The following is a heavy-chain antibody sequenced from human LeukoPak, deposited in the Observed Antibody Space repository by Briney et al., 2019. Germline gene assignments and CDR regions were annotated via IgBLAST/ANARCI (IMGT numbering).Heavy chain of an antibody. Sequence: GRSLRLSCAASGFTFSSYGMHWVRQAPGKGLEWVAVISYDGSNKYYADSVKGRFTISRDNAKNSLYLQMNSLRAEDTAVYYCARGDFWSGYFDYWGQGTLVTVSS. D-gene: IGHD3-3*01. V-gene: IGHV3-30*03. J-gene: IGHJ4*02. CDR2: ISYDGSNK. CDR3: ARGDFWSGYFDY. CDR1: GFTFSSYG.